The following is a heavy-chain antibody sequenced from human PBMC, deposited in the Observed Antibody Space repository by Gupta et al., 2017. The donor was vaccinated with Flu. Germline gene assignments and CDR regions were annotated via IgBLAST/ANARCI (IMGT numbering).Heavy chain of an antibody. CDR3: ARGILRYAYYYGMDV. CDR1: VFTFSSYA. Sequence: EVQLLESGGGLVQPGGSLRLSCAASVFTFSSYAMSWVRQAPGKGLEWVSAISGSGGITYYADSVKGRFTISRDNSKNTLYLQMNSLRAEDTAVYYCARGILRYAYYYGMDVWGQGTTVTVSS. J-gene: IGHJ6*02. CDR2: ISGSGGIT. V-gene: IGHV3-23*01. D-gene: IGHD3-9*01.